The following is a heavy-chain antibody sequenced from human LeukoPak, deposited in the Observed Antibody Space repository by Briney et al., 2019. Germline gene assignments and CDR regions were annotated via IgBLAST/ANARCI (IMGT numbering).Heavy chain of an antibody. Sequence: GGSLRLSCAASGFTFSSYGMSWVRQAPGKGLEWVSAISGSGGSTYYADSVKGRFTISRDNSKNSLYLQMNSLRAEDTAVYYCASYDSSGYYPPAFDYWGQGTLVTVSS. J-gene: IGHJ4*02. CDR2: ISGSGGST. V-gene: IGHV3-23*01. CDR1: GFTFSSYG. CDR3: ASYDSSGYYPPAFDY. D-gene: IGHD3-22*01.